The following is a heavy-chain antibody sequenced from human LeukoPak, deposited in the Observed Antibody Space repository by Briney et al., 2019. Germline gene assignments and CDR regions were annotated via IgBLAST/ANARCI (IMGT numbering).Heavy chain of an antibody. V-gene: IGHV4-59*08. CDR1: GGSISSDY. J-gene: IGHJ6*02. Sequence: PSETLSLTCTVSGGSISSDYWSWIRQPPGKGLEWIGGIYYSGSTYYNPSLKSRVTISVDASKKHFSLKLTSVTAADTAIYYCARRRGGGTMDVWGQGTTVTVSS. CDR2: IYYSGST. D-gene: IGHD3-3*01. CDR3: ARRRGGGTMDV.